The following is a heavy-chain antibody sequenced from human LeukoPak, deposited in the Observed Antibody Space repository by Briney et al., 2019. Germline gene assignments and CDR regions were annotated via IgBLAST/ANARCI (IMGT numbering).Heavy chain of an antibody. V-gene: IGHV1-8*02. CDR1: GYTFTGYY. CDR3: ARVVGEDVVVPAAIQYHYYYYMDV. CDR2: MNPNSGNT. J-gene: IGHJ6*03. Sequence: ASVKVSCKASGYTFTGYYMHWVRQATGQGLEWMGWMNPNSGNTGYAQKFQGRVTMTRNPSISTAYMELSSLRSDDTAVYYCARVVGEDVVVPAAIQYHYYYYMDVWGKGTTVTISS. D-gene: IGHD2-2*01.